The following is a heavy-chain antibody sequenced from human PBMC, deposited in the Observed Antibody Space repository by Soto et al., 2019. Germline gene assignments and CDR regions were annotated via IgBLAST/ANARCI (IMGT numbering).Heavy chain of an antibody. CDR2: IWYDGSNK. J-gene: IGHJ6*02. CDR1: GFTCSSYG. D-gene: IGHD3-3*01. CDR3: ARDSSQYYDFWSGPSRYYYYYGMDV. Sequence: PGGAQRLSCAASGFTCSSYGMHWVRQAPGKGLEWVAVIWYDGSNKYYADSVKGRFTISRDNSKNTLYLQMNSLRAEDTAVYYCARDSSQYYDFWSGPSRYYYYYGMDVWGHGTTVTVSS. V-gene: IGHV3-33*01.